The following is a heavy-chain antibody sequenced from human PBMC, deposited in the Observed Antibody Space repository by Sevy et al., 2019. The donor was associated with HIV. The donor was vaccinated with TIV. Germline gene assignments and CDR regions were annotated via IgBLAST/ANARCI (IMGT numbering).Heavy chain of an antibody. D-gene: IGHD4-17*01. CDR1: GFTFNTYA. CDR3: ARDLEFYDYGDYGPAFMPDY. V-gene: IGHV3-23*01. J-gene: IGHJ4*02. Sequence: GGSLRLSCAASGFTFNTYAMNWVRQTPGKGLEWVSSVSGNGFDKYYADSVKGRFTISRDIAKNTLHLQMNSLRAEDTAVYYCARDLEFYDYGDYGPAFMPDYWGQGTLVTVSS. CDR2: VSGNGFDK.